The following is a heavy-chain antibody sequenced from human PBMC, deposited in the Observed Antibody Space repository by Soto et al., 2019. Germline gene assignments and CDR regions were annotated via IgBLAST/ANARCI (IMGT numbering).Heavy chain of an antibody. CDR3: ARDGVAVDGSQSWLDT. CDR1: GDIFTGHY. Sequence: QVHLAQSGADVKKSGASVKVSCKASGDIFTGHYFHWVRQAPGQGLEWVGWINPKSGGTNYAQKFQGRATITRDSSITTVYLELSSLSPDDTAVYFCARDGVAVDGSQSWLDTWGQGTLVTVSS. J-gene: IGHJ5*02. CDR2: INPKSGGT. V-gene: IGHV1-2*02. D-gene: IGHD6-19*01.